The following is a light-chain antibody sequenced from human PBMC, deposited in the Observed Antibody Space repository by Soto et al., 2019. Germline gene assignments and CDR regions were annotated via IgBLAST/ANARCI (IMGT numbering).Light chain of an antibody. CDR1: QSLLHSNGYNY. CDR2: LGS. Sequence: DIVMTQSPLSLPVTPGEPASISCRSSQSLLHSNGYNYLDWYLQKPGQSPQLLIYLGSNRASGVPDRFSGSGSGTEFTLKISRVEAEDVGVYYCMQALQTPYTFGQGTKVDIK. J-gene: IGKJ2*01. V-gene: IGKV2-28*01. CDR3: MQALQTPYT.